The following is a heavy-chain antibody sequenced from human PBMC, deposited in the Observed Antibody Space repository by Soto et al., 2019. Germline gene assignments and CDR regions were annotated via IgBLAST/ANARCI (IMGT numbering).Heavy chain of an antibody. V-gene: IGHV3-74*03. CDR3: ARGLRPSGYSNSWARVPIDY. D-gene: IGHD5-18*01. CDR1: GFSFSDYW. J-gene: IGHJ4*02. CDR2: IDTDGYKS. Sequence: GGSLRLSCAASGFSFSDYWMHWVRQVPGKGLEWVSRIDTDGYKSTYANAVKGRFTTSRDNAKKTLYLEMNSLSAEDTALYYCARGLRPSGYSNSWARVPIDYWGQGTQVTVSS.